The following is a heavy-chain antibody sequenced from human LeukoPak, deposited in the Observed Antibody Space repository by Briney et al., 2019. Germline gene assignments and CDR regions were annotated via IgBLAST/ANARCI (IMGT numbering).Heavy chain of an antibody. CDR1: GYTFTSYA. J-gene: IGHJ5*02. CDR3: ARDLAVAGTNVDWFDP. Sequence: ASVKVSCKASGYTFTSYAMHWVRQAPGQRLEWMGWINAGNGNTKYSQKFQGRVTITRDTSASTAYMELSSLGSEDTAVYYCARDLAVAGTNVDWFDPWGQGTLVTVSS. V-gene: IGHV1-3*01. CDR2: INAGNGNT. D-gene: IGHD6-19*01.